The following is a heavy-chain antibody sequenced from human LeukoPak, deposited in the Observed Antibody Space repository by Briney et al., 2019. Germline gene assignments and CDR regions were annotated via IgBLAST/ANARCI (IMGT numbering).Heavy chain of an antibody. Sequence: SSQTLSLTCTVSGGSISSGGYYWSWIRQHPGMGLEWIGYISFSGSTYYNPSLKSRVTVSLDTSKNQFSLKLSSVTAADTAVYYCARERRYSGYDVLYFDCWGQGTLVTVSS. V-gene: IGHV4-31*03. CDR2: ISFSGST. CDR1: GGSISSGGYY. D-gene: IGHD5-12*01. J-gene: IGHJ4*02. CDR3: ARERRYSGYDVLYFDC.